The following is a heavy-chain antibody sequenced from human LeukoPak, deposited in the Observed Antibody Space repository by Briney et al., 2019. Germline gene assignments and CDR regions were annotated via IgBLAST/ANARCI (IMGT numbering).Heavy chain of an antibody. V-gene: IGHV4-4*07. Sequence: SETLSLTCTVSGGSISSYYWSWIRQPAGKGLEWIGRIYTSGSTNYNPSLKSRVTMSVDTSKNQFSLKLSSVTAADTAVYYCARHTDTAMVTNDYFDYWGQGTLVTVSS. CDR2: IYTSGST. D-gene: IGHD5-18*01. J-gene: IGHJ4*02. CDR3: ARHTDTAMVTNDYFDY. CDR1: GGSISSYY.